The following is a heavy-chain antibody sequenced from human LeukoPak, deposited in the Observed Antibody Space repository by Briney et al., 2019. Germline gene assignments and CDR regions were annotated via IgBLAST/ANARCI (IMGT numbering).Heavy chain of an antibody. Sequence: ASVTVSFKASGYTFTIYDINWVRQATGQGLERMGWMNTNSGNTGYTQKFQGRVTMTRNTSISTAYMELSSLRSEDTAVYYCARGVAAAGDWGQGTLVTVSS. CDR3: ARGVAAAGD. CDR2: MNTNSGNT. J-gene: IGHJ4*02. V-gene: IGHV1-8*01. D-gene: IGHD6-13*01. CDR1: GYTFTIYD.